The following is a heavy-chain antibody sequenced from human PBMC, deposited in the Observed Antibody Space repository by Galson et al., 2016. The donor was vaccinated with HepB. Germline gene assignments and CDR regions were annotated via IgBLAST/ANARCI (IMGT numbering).Heavy chain of an antibody. CDR1: GFTFSDYY. Sequence: SLRLSCAASGFTFSDYYMSWVRQAPGKGLEWVSDISGSSAYTNYADSVKGRVTISRDNAKKSLYPQLNSLRAEDTAVYYCAREGGGNSYAGNAFDIWGQGTMLTVSS. CDR2: ISGSSAYT. V-gene: IGHV3-11*05. J-gene: IGHJ3*02. D-gene: IGHD4-23*01. CDR3: AREGGGNSYAGNAFDI.